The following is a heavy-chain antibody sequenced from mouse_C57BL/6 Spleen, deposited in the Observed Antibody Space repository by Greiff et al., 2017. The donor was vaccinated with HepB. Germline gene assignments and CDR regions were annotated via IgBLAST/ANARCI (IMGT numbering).Heavy chain of an antibody. CDR2: IDPETGGT. D-gene: IGHD1-2*01. Sequence: VQLQQSGAELVRPGASVTLSCKASGYTFTDYEMHWVKQTPVHGLEWIGAIDPETGGTAYNQKFKGKAILTADKSSSTAYMELRSLTSEDSAVYYCTRGVLRPYAMDYWGQGTSVTVSS. CDR3: TRGVLRPYAMDY. J-gene: IGHJ4*01. CDR1: GYTFTDYE. V-gene: IGHV1-15*01.